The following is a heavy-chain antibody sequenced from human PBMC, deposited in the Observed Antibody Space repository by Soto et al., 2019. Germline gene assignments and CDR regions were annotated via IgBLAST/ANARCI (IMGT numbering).Heavy chain of an antibody. D-gene: IGHD1-1*01. CDR3: SRSTMPGTSLPGF. V-gene: IGHV1-46*03. J-gene: IGHJ1*01. Sequence: QIQLVQSGAEVRKPGASVRVSCEASGYSFTSYFMHWVRQAPGGGLEWLAVFNGPSGIATYAQNFQGRLSVTRDTSTSIVYMELSSLTSDDTAVYFCSRSTMPGTSLPGFWGQGTLVTVSS. CDR2: FNGPSGIA. CDR1: GYSFTSYF.